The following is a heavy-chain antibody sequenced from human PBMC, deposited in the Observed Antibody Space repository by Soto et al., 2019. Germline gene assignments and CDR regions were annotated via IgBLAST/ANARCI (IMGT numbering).Heavy chain of an antibody. V-gene: IGHV4-59*08. CDR1: GGSISSYY. Sequence: SETLSLTCTVSGGSISSYYWSWIRQPPGKGLEWIGYIYYSGSTNYNPSLKSRVTISVDTSKNQFSLKLSSVTAADTAVYYCARYYSSSWYEYNWFDPWGQGTLVTVSS. CDR2: IYYSGST. J-gene: IGHJ5*02. D-gene: IGHD6-13*01. CDR3: ARYYSSSWYEYNWFDP.